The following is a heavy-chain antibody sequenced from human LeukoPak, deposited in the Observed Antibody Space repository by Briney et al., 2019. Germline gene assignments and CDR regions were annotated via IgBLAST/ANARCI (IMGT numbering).Heavy chain of an antibody. CDR2: ISAYNGNT. CDR3: AREAVYDTSGYPFDY. CDR1: GYTFTSYG. D-gene: IGHD3-22*01. J-gene: IGHJ4*02. V-gene: IGHV1-18*01. Sequence: ASVKVSCKASGYTFTSYGICWVRQAPGQGLEWMGWISAYNGNTNYPQKLQGRVTMTTDTTTTTAYMEVRSLRSDDTAVYYCAREAVYDTSGYPFDYWGQGTLVTVSS.